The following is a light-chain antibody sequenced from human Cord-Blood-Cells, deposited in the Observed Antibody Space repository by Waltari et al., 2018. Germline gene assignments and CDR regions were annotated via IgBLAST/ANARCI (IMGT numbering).Light chain of an antibody. CDR2: EDS. V-gene: IGLV2-23*01. J-gene: IGLJ2*01. CDR3: CSYAGSSTVV. Sequence: QSALTQPASVSGSPGQSITISCTGTSSDVWSYNLVSWYQQHPGKAPKLMIYEDSKRPSGVSNRCSGSKSGNTASLTISGLQAEDEADYYCCSYAGSSTVVFGGGTKLTVL. CDR1: SSDVWSYNL.